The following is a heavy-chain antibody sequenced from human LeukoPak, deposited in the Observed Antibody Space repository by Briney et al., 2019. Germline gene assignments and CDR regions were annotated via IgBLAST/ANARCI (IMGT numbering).Heavy chain of an antibody. J-gene: IGHJ4*02. D-gene: IGHD3-22*01. CDR3: ARAREDSSGYFPFDY. CDR2: ISSSSSYI. CDR1: GFPFSSYW. V-gene: IGHV3-21*01. Sequence: GGSLRLSCVASGFPFSSYWMTWVRQAPGKGLEWVSSISSSSSYIYYADSVKGRFTISRDNAKNSLYLQMNSLRAEDTAVYYCARAREDSSGYFPFDYWGQGTLVTVSS.